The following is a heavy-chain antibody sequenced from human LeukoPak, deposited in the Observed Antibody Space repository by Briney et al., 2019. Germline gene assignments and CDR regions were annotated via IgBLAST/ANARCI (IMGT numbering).Heavy chain of an antibody. Sequence: SETLSLTCTVSGGSISNYHWDWIRQPPGKGLEGMGYIYYSGYTSYNPSLKSRVTISVDTSKNQFSLRLTSVTAADTAEYYCARRRYCSSATCAIGGMDVWGQGTTVIVSS. D-gene: IGHD2-2*01. J-gene: IGHJ6*02. CDR3: ARRRYCSSATCAIGGMDV. V-gene: IGHV4-59*08. CDR2: IYYSGYT. CDR1: GGSISNYH.